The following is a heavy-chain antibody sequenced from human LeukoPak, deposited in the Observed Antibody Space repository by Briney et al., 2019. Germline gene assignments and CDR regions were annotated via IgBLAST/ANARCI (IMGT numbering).Heavy chain of an antibody. CDR2: MNPNSGNT. CDR1: GYTLTSYD. J-gene: IGHJ6*02. V-gene: IGHV1-8*01. D-gene: IGHD6-19*01. Sequence: ASVKVSCKASGYTLTSYDINWVRQATGQGLEWMGWMNPNSGNTGYAQKFQGRVTMTRNTSISTAYMELSSLRSEDTAVYYCATPGIAVAGSYYYGMDVWGQGTTVTVSS. CDR3: ATPGIAVAGSYYYGMDV.